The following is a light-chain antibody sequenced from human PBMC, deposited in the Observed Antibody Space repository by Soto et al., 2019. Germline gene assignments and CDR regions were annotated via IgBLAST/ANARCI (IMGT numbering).Light chain of an antibody. CDR3: QQYYFTPLT. J-gene: IGKJ4*01. CDR1: RTVFYIPDNKNF. Sequence: DIVMTQSPDSLAVSLGERATINCKSSRTVFYIPDNKNFLAWYQQKPGQPPKLLIYWASTRNSGVPDRFSGSGSGTDFTLTISSLQAEDVAVYYGQQYYFTPLTFGGGTQVEIK. CDR2: WAS. V-gene: IGKV4-1*01.